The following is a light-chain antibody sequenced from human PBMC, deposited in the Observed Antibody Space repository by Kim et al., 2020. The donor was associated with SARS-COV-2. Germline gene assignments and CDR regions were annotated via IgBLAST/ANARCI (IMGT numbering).Light chain of an antibody. J-gene: IGKJ4*01. CDR2: KAS. V-gene: IGKV1-5*03. Sequence: DIQMTQSPSTLSASVGDKVTITCRAGQSISSWLAWYQQKPGKAPNLLIYKASSLETGVPSRFSGTGSGTEFTLTISSLQPDGFATYYCQQYDSSPLTFGGGTKVDIK. CDR1: QSISSW. CDR3: QQYDSSPLT.